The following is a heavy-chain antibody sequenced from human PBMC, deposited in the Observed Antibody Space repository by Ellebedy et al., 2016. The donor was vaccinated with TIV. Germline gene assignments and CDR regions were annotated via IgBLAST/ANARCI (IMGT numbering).Heavy chain of an antibody. J-gene: IGHJ3*02. D-gene: IGHD2-2*01. Sequence: ASVKVSCXASGYTFTSYYMHWVRQAPGQGLEWMGIINPSGGSTSYAQKFQGRVTMTTDTSTSTAYMELRSLRSDDTAVYYCARIVPATDAFDIWGQGTMVTVSS. CDR1: GYTFTSYY. CDR2: INPSGGST. CDR3: ARIVPATDAFDI. V-gene: IGHV1-46*01.